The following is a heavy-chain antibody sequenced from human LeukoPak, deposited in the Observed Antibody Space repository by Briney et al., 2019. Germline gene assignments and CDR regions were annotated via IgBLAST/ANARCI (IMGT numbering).Heavy chain of an antibody. J-gene: IGHJ6*03. CDR3: TRVRGSSHYYYYMDV. V-gene: IGHV3-49*03. CDR1: GFTFGDYA. D-gene: IGHD6-6*01. CDR2: IRSKAYGGTT. Sequence: GGSLRLSCTASGFTFGDYAMSWFRQAPGMGLEWVGFIRSKAYGGTTEYAASVKGRFTISRDDSKSIAYLQMNSLKTEDTAVYYCTRVRGSSHYYYYMDVWGKGTTVTVSS.